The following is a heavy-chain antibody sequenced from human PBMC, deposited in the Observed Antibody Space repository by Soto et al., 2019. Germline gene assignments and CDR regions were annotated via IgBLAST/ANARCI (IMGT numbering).Heavy chain of an antibody. Sequence: QVQLQQWGAGLLKPSETLSLTCVVYGGSFSGYQWSWIRQPPGKGLEWIGEINHSGSTNYDPSLKSRVTISVDTSKKQFSLKLSSVTAADTAVYYCARGDSTGWYGKNFDYWGQGTLVTVSS. V-gene: IGHV4-34*01. CDR1: GGSFSGYQ. J-gene: IGHJ4*02. CDR3: ARGDSTGWYGKNFDY. CDR2: INHSGST. D-gene: IGHD6-19*01.